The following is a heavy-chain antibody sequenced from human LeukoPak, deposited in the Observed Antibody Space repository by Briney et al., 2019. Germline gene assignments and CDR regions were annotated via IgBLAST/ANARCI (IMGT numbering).Heavy chain of an antibody. J-gene: IGHJ6*04. CDR1: GRPIRNYF. Sequence: SETLSLTCTVSGRPIRNYFWSWIRQPPGKGLEWIGYIYCSGSTNYNPSLKSRVTISVDTSKNQFSLKLSSVTAADTAVYYCAGSSWSTYYYYYGMDVWCKGTTATVSS. CDR2: IYCSGST. V-gene: IGHV4-59*13. CDR3: AGSSWSTYYYYYGMDV. D-gene: IGHD6-13*01.